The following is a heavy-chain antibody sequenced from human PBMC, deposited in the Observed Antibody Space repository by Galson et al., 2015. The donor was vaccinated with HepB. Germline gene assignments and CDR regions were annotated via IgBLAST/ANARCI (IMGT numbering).Heavy chain of an antibody. D-gene: IGHD3-16*01. Sequence: SLRLSCAASGFTFSRHTTSWVRQTPGRGLEWISGITGKGDSTFYADSVKGRFTVSRDNSNNMLYLQMNSLRAEDAGLYFCAKGYGLFDSWGQGILVTVSS. CDR2: ITGKGDST. CDR3: AKGYGLFDS. J-gene: IGHJ5*01. CDR1: GFTFSRHT. V-gene: IGHV3-23*01.